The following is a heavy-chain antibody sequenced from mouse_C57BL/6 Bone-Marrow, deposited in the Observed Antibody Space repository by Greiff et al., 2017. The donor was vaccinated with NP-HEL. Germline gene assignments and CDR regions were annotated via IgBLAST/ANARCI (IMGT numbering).Heavy chain of an antibody. CDR2: IDPSDSDT. J-gene: IGHJ2*01. CDR3: AREGSHYNGSNFDY. D-gene: IGHD1-1*01. CDR1: GYTFTSYW. Sequence: QVQLQQPRAELVRPGSSVKLSCKASGYTFTSYWMHWVKQRPIQGLEWIGNIDPSDSDTHYNQKFKDKATLTVDKSSSTAYMQLSSLTSEDSAVYYCAREGSHYNGSNFDYWGQGTTLTVSS. V-gene: IGHV1-52*01.